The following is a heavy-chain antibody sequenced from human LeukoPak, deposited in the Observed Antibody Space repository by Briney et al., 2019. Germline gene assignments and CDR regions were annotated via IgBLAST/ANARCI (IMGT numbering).Heavy chain of an antibody. CDR3: ATGGVVVMYY. V-gene: IGHV4-61*01. CDR1: GSSVSSGSYY. Sequence: PSETLSLTCTVFGSSVSSGSYYWSWIRQPPGKGLEWIGYIYYSGSTNYNPSLKSRVTISVDTSKNQFSLKLSSVTAADTAVYYCATGGVVVMYYWGQGTLVTVSS. CDR2: IYYSGST. D-gene: IGHD3-22*01. J-gene: IGHJ4*02.